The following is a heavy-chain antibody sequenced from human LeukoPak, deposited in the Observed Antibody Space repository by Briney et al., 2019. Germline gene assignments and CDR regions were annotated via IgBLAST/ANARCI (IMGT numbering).Heavy chain of an antibody. J-gene: IGHJ4*02. CDR2: ISSSSSYI. Sequence: GGSLRLSCAASGFTFDDYGMSWVRQAPGKGLEWVSSISSSSSYIYYADSVKGRFTISRDNAKNSLYLQMNSLRAEDTAVYYCARDPSGSYYRFDYWGQGTLVTVSS. V-gene: IGHV3-21*01. CDR1: GFTFDDYG. CDR3: ARDPSGSYYRFDY. D-gene: IGHD1-26*01.